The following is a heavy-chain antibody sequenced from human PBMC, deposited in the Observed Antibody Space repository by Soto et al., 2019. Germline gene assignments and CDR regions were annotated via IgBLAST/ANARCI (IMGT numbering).Heavy chain of an antibody. CDR1: GGSIRDYF. Sequence: TLSLTCSVSGGSIRDYFWTWVRQPPGKGLEWIGYISSSGTINYNSSLKSRVTISLDTSRNHFSLKLSSVTTADTAVYFCARDRKLVIPGNYYYYGMDVWGQGTTVTVSS. V-gene: IGHV4-59*01. J-gene: IGHJ6*02. D-gene: IGHD3-9*01. CDR2: ISSSGTI. CDR3: ARDRKLVIPGNYYYYGMDV.